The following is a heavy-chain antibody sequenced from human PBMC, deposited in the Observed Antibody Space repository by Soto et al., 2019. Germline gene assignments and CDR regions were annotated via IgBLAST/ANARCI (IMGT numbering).Heavy chain of an antibody. CDR1: GFTFSSYA. CDR3: AKGIERGVRGVYGMDV. D-gene: IGHD3-10*01. Sequence: EVQLLESGGGLVQPGGSLRLSCAASGFTFSSYAMSWVRQAPGKGLEWVSAISGSGGSTYYADSVKGRFTISRDNSKNTPYLQMNSLRAEDTAVYYCAKGIERGVRGVYGMDVWGQGTTVTVSS. V-gene: IGHV3-23*01. CDR2: ISGSGGST. J-gene: IGHJ6*02.